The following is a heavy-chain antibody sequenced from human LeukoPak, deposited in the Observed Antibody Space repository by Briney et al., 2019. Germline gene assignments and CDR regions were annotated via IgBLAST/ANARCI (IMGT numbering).Heavy chain of an antibody. CDR3: ARDEEKDYATTFDY. J-gene: IGHJ4*02. V-gene: IGHV1-18*01. D-gene: IGHD1-26*01. Sequence: GASVKVSCKASGYTFTSYGISWVRQAPGQGLEWMGWISAYNGNTNYAQKLQGRVTMTTDTSTSTAYMELRSLRSDDTAVYYCARDEEKDYATTFDYWGQGTLVTVSS. CDR2: ISAYNGNT. CDR1: GYTFTSYG.